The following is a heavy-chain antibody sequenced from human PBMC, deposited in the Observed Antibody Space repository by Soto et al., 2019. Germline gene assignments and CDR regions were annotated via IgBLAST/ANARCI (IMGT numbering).Heavy chain of an antibody. Sequence: QVQLLQSGAELKEPGSSVKVSCKVSGGAFTNYSLNWVRHAPGQGLEWLGGIIPLHNTSNYSLKLLGRGSVTADISSNTVYMHLSGLTSDDTATYYCAIWSNWNPLYYRGMDVWGQGTTVTVSS. D-gene: IGHD1-20*01. J-gene: IGHJ6*02. V-gene: IGHV1-69*06. CDR2: IIPLHNTS. CDR1: GGAFTNYS. CDR3: AIWSNWNPLYYRGMDV.